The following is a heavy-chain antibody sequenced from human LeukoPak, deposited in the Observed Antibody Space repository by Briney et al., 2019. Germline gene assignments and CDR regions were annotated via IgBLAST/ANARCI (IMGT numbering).Heavy chain of an antibody. CDR3: ARGRGVVVPTAIKPSRYNWFDP. D-gene: IGHD2-2*01. J-gene: IGHJ5*02. Sequence: PSETLSLTXAVYGGSFSGYYWSWIRQPPGKGLEWIGEINHSGSTNYNPSLKSRVTISVDTSKNQFSLKLSSVTAADTAVYYCARGRGVVVPTAIKPSRYNWFDPWGQGTLVTVSS. V-gene: IGHV4-34*01. CDR1: GGSFSGYY. CDR2: INHSGST.